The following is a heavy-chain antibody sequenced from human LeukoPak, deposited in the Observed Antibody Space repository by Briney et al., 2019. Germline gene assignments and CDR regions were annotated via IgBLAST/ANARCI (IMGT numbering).Heavy chain of an antibody. CDR1: GFTFGDYA. V-gene: IGHV3-49*04. CDR3: TRDPRGSYGPDAFDI. Sequence: GGSLRLSCTASGFTFGDYAMSWVRQAPGKGLEWVGFIRSKAYGGTTEYAASVKGRFTISRDDSESFAYLQMNSLKTEDTAVYYCTRDPRGSYGPDAFDIWGQGTMVTVSS. CDR2: IRSKAYGGTT. D-gene: IGHD1-26*01. J-gene: IGHJ3*02.